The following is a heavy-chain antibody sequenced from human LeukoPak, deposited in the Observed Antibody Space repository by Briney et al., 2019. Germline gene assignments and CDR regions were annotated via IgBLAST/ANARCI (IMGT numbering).Heavy chain of an antibody. D-gene: IGHD6-19*01. CDR3: ARDRTTTQWRHVDDY. J-gene: IGHJ4*02. CDR2: INSDGSST. CDR1: GFTFSSYW. Sequence: GGSLRLSCAASGFTFSSYWMHWVRQAPGKGLVWVSRINSDGSSTSYADSVKGRFTISRDNAKNTLYLQMNSLRVDDTAVYYCARDRTTTQWRHVDDYWGQGTLVTVSS. V-gene: IGHV3-74*01.